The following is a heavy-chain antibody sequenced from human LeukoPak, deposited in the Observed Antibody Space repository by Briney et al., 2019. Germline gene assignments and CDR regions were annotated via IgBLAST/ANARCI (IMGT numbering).Heavy chain of an antibody. Sequence: ASVKVSCKASEYTFTDYHIYWLRQAPGQGLEWMAWIFPKTGATTYARDFQGRVTLTSDTSIRTAYMDLRALTSDDTAVYFCARTGVGSGLTYWGQGTQVTVSS. V-gene: IGHV1-2*02. J-gene: IGHJ4*02. CDR2: IFPKTGAT. D-gene: IGHD3-22*01. CDR1: EYTFTDYH. CDR3: ARTGVGSGLTY.